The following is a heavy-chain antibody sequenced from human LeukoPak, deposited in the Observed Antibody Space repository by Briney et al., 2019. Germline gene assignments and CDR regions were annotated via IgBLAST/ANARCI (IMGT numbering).Heavy chain of an antibody. D-gene: IGHD2-21*02. J-gene: IGHJ4*02. Sequence: SETLSLTCTVSGYSISRGYYWRWMRQPPGKRLELIGSSHHSGSTHYNPSLKSRITKSVDTSKNQFSLKLSSVTAADTAVYYWAAYEVVTAIAGVLGYFDYWGQGTLVTVSS. CDR1: GYSISRGYY. CDR2: SHHSGST. V-gene: IGHV4-38-2*02. CDR3: AAYEVVTAIAGVLGYFDY.